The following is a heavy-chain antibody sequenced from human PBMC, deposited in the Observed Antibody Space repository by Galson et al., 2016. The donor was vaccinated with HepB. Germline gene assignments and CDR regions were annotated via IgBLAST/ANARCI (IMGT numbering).Heavy chain of an antibody. J-gene: IGHJ4*02. Sequence: SETLSLTCAVSGGSISSDKWWTWVRQAPGKGLEWIGEIYSGSTNYNPSLKSRVTISIDKSYNHFSLNLNSVTAADTAVYYCASVRLGCSSTSCYIDDWGQGTLVTVSS. CDR2: IYSGST. V-gene: IGHV4-4*02. CDR1: GGSISSDKW. CDR3: ASVRLGCSSTSCYIDD. D-gene: IGHD2-2*01.